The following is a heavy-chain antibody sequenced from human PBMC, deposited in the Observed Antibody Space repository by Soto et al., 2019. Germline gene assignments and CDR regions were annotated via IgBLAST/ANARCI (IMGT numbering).Heavy chain of an antibody. D-gene: IGHD2-2*01. CDR2: INAGDGNT. Sequence: QVQLVQSGAEVKKPGASVKVSCKTSGYTFTNYAIHWVRQAPGQRLEWMGWINAGDGNTKYSQKIQGRVTLTRDTSASTAYMELSSLRSEDAAVYYCAISGCCTRTGCYGGFDIWGQGTMVTVSS. V-gene: IGHV1-3*01. J-gene: IGHJ3*02. CDR1: GYTFTNYA. CDR3: AISGCCTRTGCYGGFDI.